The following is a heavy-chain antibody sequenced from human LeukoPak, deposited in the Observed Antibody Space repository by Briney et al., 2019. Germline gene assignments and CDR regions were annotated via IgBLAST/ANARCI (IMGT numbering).Heavy chain of an antibody. D-gene: IGHD2-15*01. Sequence: GGSLRLSCAASGFTFSSYSMNWVRQAPGKGLEWVSSISSSSSYIYYADSVKGRFTISRDNAKNSLYLKMNSLRAEDTAVYYCARGGYCSGGSCYPRRPFDYWGQGTLVTVSS. CDR3: ARGGYCSGGSCYPRRPFDY. CDR1: GFTFSSYS. J-gene: IGHJ4*02. CDR2: ISSSSSYI. V-gene: IGHV3-21*01.